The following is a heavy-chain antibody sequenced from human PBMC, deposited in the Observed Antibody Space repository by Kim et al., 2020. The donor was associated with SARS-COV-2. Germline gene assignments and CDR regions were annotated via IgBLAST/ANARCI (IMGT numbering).Heavy chain of an antibody. CDR2: SRRSYR. CDR3: ARRPDY. V-gene: IGHV3-21*01. Sequence: SRRSYRDYPDSVKGRLTSSRDNAKNSLYLQMSGLRAEDTAVSYCARRPDYWGQGTLVTVSS. J-gene: IGHJ4*02.